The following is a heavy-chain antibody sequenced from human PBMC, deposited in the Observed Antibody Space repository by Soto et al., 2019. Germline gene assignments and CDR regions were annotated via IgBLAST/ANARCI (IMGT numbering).Heavy chain of an antibody. CDR1: GASVTSGLYY. V-gene: IGHV4-61*01. J-gene: IGHJ5*02. CDR2: IYDGGGS. Sequence: QVQLQESGPGLVKPAETLSLTCSVSGASVTSGLYYWTWIRQPPGRGLEWMGFIYDGGGSNYSPSLRGRVTMSVDSPKNQFSLNLTSVTAADTAVYYCARAAGREFDYDDVWGTRGDWFDPWGQGTLVTVSS. CDR3: ARAAGREFDYDDVWGTRGDWFDP. D-gene: IGHD3-16*01.